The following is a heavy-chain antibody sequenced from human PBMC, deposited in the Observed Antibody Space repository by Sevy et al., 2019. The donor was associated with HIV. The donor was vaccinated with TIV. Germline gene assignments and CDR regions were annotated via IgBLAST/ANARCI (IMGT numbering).Heavy chain of an antibody. CDR1: GFTFSNNG. V-gene: IGHV3-23*01. D-gene: IGHD3-22*01. J-gene: IGHJ4*02. CDR2: SSGGST. Sequence: GSLRLSCAASGFTFSNNGMNWVRQAPGKGLEWVSASSGGSTYYADSVKGRFTISRDNSENTLYLQMNSLRAEDTAVYYCAKDLVYDSSGFYSFDYWGQGTLVTVSS. CDR3: AKDLVYDSSGFYSFDY.